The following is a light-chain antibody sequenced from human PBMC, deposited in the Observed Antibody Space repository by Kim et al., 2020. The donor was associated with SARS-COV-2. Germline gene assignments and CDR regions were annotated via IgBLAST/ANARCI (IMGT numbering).Light chain of an antibody. CDR1: NSNIGTNT. CDR3: AGWDDSLSGYV. V-gene: IGLV1-44*01. CDR2: SNN. Sequence: ELTQPPSVSGTPGQRVIISCSGRNSNIGTNTVNWYQQFPGTAPKRLIYSNNERPSGVPDRFSGSTSGTSASLAISGLQFEDEADYYCAGWDDSLSGYVFGSGTKVTVL. J-gene: IGLJ1*01.